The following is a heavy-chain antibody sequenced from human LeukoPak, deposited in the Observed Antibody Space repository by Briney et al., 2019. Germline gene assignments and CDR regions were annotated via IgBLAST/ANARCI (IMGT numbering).Heavy chain of an antibody. CDR3: AKDRLQLADY. D-gene: IGHD4-11*01. V-gene: IGHV3-53*05. CDR1: GFTVSSNY. J-gene: IGHJ4*02. CDR2: IYSGGST. Sequence: GGSLRLSCAASGFTVSSNYMSWVRQAPGKGLEWVSVIYSGGSTYYADSVKGRFTISSDNSKNTLYLQMNSLRAEDTAVYYCAKDRLQLADYWGQGTLVTVSS.